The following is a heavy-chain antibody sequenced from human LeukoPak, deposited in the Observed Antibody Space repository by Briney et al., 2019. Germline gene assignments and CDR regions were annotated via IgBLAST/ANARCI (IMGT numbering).Heavy chain of an antibody. D-gene: IGHD5-24*01. V-gene: IGHV3-33*01. Sequence: PGRSLRLSCAASGFTFSSYGMHWVSQAPGKGLEWVAVIWYDGSNKYHADSVNGRFTISRDNSKNTLFLQMNSLRAEDTAVYYCARSVSRDGYNVFDNWGQGTLVTVSS. CDR1: GFTFSSYG. CDR2: IWYDGSNK. J-gene: IGHJ4*02. CDR3: ARSVSRDGYNVFDN.